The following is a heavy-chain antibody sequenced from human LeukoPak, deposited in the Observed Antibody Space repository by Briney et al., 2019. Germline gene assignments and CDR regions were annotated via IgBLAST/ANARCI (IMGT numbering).Heavy chain of an antibody. CDR1: GTSINDYY. CDR3: ARGHGYSGHALAY. CDR2: IYFSGHT. J-gene: IGHJ4*02. Sequence: SEPLSLPCTVSGTSINDYYWSWIRQPPGKRLEWIGYIYFSGHTNYSPPLKSRVTMSLDAPRDHFSLQLNSVTAADTAVYYCARGHGYSGHALAYWGQGILVTVSS. V-gene: IGHV4-59*01. D-gene: IGHD5-12*01.